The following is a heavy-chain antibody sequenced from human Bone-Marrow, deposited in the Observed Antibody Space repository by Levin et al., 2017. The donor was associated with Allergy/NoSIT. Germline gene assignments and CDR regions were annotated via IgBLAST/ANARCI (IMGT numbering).Heavy chain of an antibody. Sequence: GESLKISCKGSGYSFTSYWIGWVRQMPGKGLEWMGIIYPGDSDTRYSPSFQGQVTISADKSISTAYLQWSSLKASDTAMYYCARGAFPVLLWFSTANWFDYWGQGTLVTVSS. V-gene: IGHV5-51*01. CDR2: IYPGDSDT. CDR1: GYSFTSYW. CDR3: ARGAFPVLLWFSTANWFDY. J-gene: IGHJ4*02. D-gene: IGHD3-10*01.